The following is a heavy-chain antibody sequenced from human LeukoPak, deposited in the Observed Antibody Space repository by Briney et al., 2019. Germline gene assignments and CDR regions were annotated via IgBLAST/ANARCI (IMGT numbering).Heavy chain of an antibody. J-gene: IGHJ4*02. CDR1: GFTFSSYA. Sequence: PGGSLRLSCAASGFTFSSYAMSWVRQAPGKGLEWVSTINSGGDNTYYADSVKGRFTISRDNSKSTLYLQMNSLRAEDTAVYYCAKDLYGDYQSDYWGQGTLVIVSS. V-gene: IGHV3-23*01. CDR3: AKDLYGDYQSDY. D-gene: IGHD4-17*01. CDR2: INSGGDNT.